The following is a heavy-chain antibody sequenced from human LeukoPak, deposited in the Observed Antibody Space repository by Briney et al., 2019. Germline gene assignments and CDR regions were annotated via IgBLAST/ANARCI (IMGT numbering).Heavy chain of an antibody. J-gene: IGHJ5*02. D-gene: IGHD2-15*01. V-gene: IGHV1-46*04. CDR1: GYTFTSYY. CDR3: ARADIVVVVADGGGWFDP. Sequence: GASVKVSCKASGYTFTSYYMHWVRQAPGQGLEWMGIINPSGGSTSYAQKLQGRVTMTRDTSTSTVYMELSSLRSEDTAVYYCARADIVVVVADGGGWFDPWGQGTLVTVSS. CDR2: INPSGGST.